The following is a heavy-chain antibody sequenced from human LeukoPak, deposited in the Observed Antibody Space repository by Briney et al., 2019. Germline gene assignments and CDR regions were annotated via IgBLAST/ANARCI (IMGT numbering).Heavy chain of an antibody. Sequence: SQTLSLTCTVSGGSISSGDYYWSWIRQPPGKGLEWIGYIYYSGSTYYNPSLKSRVTISVDTSKNQFSLKLSSVTAADTAVYYCARDCSRGYYYGMDVWGQGTTVTVSS. J-gene: IGHJ6*02. CDR1: GGSISSGDYY. D-gene: IGHD2-15*01. CDR2: IYYSGST. V-gene: IGHV4-30-4*01. CDR3: ARDCSRGYYYGMDV.